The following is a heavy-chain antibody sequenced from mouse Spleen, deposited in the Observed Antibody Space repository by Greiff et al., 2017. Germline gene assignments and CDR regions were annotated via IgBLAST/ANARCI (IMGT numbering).Heavy chain of an antibody. D-gene: IGHD1-1*01. CDR3: ARPHYYGSSHPYFHV. J-gene: IGHJ1*01. V-gene: IGHV5-9-1*01. CDR2: ISSGGSYT. Sequence: EVKLVESGGGLVKPGGSMKLSCAASGFNFSSYAMSWVRQTPEERLEWVATISSGGSYTYYPDSVKGRFTISRDKANNTLYLQMSSLSAEDTAMYYCARPHYYGSSHPYFHVWGAGTTVTVSS. CDR1: GFNFSSYA.